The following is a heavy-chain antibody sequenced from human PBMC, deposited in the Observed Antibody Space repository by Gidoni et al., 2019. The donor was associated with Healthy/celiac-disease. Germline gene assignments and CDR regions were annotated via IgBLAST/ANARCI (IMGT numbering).Heavy chain of an antibody. V-gene: IGHV3-30*03. CDR2: ISYDGSNK. D-gene: IGHD1-26*01. CDR3: ARGGWERLLAFDI. J-gene: IGHJ3*02. Sequence: VISYDGSNKYYADSVKGGFTISRDNSKNTLYLQMNSLRAEDTAVYDCARGGWERLLAFDIWGQGTIVTVSS.